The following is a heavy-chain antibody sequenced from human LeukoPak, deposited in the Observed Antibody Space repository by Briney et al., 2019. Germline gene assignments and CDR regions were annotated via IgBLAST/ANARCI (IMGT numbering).Heavy chain of an antibody. V-gene: IGHV1-8*01. CDR3: ARDILTGPTNWFDP. CDR1: GYTFTSYE. J-gene: IGHJ5*02. Sequence: ASVKVSCKAPGYTFTSYEINWVRQATGQGLEWMGWMNPNSGDTGYAQKFQGRVTMTRDTSISTAYMELSSLRSEDTAVYYCARDILTGPTNWFDPWGQGTLVTVSS. CDR2: MNPNSGDT. D-gene: IGHD3-9*01.